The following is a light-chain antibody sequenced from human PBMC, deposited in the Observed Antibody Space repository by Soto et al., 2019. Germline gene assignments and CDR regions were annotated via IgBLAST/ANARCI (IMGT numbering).Light chain of an antibody. V-gene: IGKV3-11*01. J-gene: IGKJ1*01. CDR2: DAS. CDR1: DNIHTY. CDR3: QQADNWPLACS. Sequence: EIVKRKYRATLPSSPKGRAILSCRAIDNIHTYLAWYQQRPGQAPRLLIQDASERATGIPARFSGSGSGTDFTLTISRLEPEVWSVHSCQQADNWPLACSSGQGTKVDIK.